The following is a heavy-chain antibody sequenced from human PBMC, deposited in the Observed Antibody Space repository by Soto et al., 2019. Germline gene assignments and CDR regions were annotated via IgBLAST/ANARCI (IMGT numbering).Heavy chain of an antibody. V-gene: IGHV3-33*01. D-gene: IGHD3-3*01. CDR1: GFTFNSFG. CDR2: IWHDGTNR. J-gene: IGHJ6*02. CDR3: ARTGLQIIQATSYYYGLDV. Sequence: QVQLVESGGGVVQPGTSLRLSCEASGFTFNSFGMHWVRQAPGKGLEWVAMIWHDGTNRYYVDSVKGRFTISRDNSKDTLYLTMNNLRAEDTAVYYCARTGLQIIQATSYYYGLDVWGQGTTVTVSS.